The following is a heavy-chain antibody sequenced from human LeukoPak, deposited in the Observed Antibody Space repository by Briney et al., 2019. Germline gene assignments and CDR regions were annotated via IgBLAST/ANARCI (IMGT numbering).Heavy chain of an antibody. CDR2: INHSGST. D-gene: IGHD4-11*01. J-gene: IGHJ5*02. V-gene: IGHV4-34*01. CDR3: ARDTTTVTTIWFEP. Sequence: SETLSLTCAVSGGSFSGYYWSWIRQPPGQGLEWIGEINHSGSTNHNPSLHSRVTISVDTSKNQFSLHLSSVTAPDKAMPCCARDTTTVTTIWFEPWGQGTLVTVSS. CDR1: GGSFSGYY.